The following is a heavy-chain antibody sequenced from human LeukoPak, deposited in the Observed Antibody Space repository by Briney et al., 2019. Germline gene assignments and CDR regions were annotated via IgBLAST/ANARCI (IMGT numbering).Heavy chain of an antibody. Sequence: SKTLSLTCAVSGGSFSGYYWSWIRQPPGKGLEWIGEINHSGSTNYNPSLKSRVTISVDTSKNQFSLKLSSVTAADTAVYYCARQSTEFSSSWYVVDYWGQGTLVTVSS. D-gene: IGHD6-13*01. J-gene: IGHJ4*02. CDR2: INHSGST. CDR3: ARQSTEFSSSWYVVDY. CDR1: GGSFSGYY. V-gene: IGHV4-34*01.